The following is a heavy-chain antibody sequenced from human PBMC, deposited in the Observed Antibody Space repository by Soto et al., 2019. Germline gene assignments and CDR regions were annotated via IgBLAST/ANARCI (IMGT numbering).Heavy chain of an antibody. V-gene: IGHV4-34*01. CDR3: ARVERGTATTVVDAFDI. CDR2: MSHSGGI. CDR1: GGFVSSGSYY. J-gene: IGHJ3*02. D-gene: IGHD1-1*01. Sequence: QVQLQQWGAGLLKPSETLSLTCAVYGGFVSSGSYYWSWIQQPPGKGLEWIGEMSHSGGIHFNPSLKSRVTISVDTSKNQFSLKMSSVTAADTALYYCARVERGTATTVVDAFDIWGPGTMVTVSS.